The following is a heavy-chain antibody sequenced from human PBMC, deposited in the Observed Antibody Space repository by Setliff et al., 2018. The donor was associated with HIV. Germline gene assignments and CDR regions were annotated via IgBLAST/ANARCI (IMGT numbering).Heavy chain of an antibody. CDR1: GGSVNSGNYH. CDR3: AMLDTSDYFRNNWFDS. J-gene: IGHJ5*01. D-gene: IGHD3-22*01. CDR2: IYTSGSP. V-gene: IGHV4-61*09. Sequence: ASETLSLTCSVSGGSVNSGNYHWAWIRQPAGKGLEWIGHIYTSGSPHYKSSLTSRLTISLDTSRNQLSLKLTSVTAADTAVYYCAMLDTSDYFRNNWFDSWGQGTLVTVSS.